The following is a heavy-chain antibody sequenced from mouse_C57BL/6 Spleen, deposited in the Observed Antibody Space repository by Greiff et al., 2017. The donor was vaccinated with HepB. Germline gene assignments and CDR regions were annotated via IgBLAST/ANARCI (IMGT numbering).Heavy chain of an antibody. V-gene: IGHV2-9-1*01. CDR3: ARNYYGSSWYFDV. CDR1: GFSLTSYA. CDR2: IWTGGGT. D-gene: IGHD1-1*01. Sequence: VKVEESGPGLVAPSQSLSITCTVSGFSLTSYAISWVRQPPGKGLEWLGVIWTGGGTNYNSALKSRLSISKDNSKSQVFLKMNSLQTDDTARYYCARNYYGSSWYFDVWGTGTTVTVSS. J-gene: IGHJ1*03.